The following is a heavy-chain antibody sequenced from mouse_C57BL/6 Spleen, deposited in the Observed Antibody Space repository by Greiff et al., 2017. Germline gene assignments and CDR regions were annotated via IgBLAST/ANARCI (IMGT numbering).Heavy chain of an antibody. CDR2: IDPSDSDT. D-gene: IGHD2-1*01. J-gene: IGHJ2*01. CDR3: ARNYYGNYDY. CDR1: GYTFTSYW. Sequence: QVQLQQPGAELVRPGSSVQLSCKASGYTFTSYWMHWVKQRPIQGLEWIGNIDPSDSDTHYNQKFKDKATLTVDKSSSTAYMQLSSLTSEDSAVYYCARNYYGNYDYWGQGTTLTVSS. V-gene: IGHV1-52*01.